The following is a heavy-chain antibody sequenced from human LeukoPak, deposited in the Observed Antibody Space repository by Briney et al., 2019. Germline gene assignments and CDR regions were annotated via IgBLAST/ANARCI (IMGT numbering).Heavy chain of an antibody. CDR3: AELGITMIGGV. CDR1: GFTFSSFE. CDR2: ISSGGSTI. J-gene: IGHJ6*04. Sequence: GGSLRLSCAASGFTFSSFEMKWVRQAPGKGLEWVSYISSGGSTIYYADSVKGRFTISRDNAKNSLYLQMNSLRAEDTAVYYCAELGITMIGGVWGKGTTVTISS. V-gene: IGHV3-48*03. D-gene: IGHD3-10*02.